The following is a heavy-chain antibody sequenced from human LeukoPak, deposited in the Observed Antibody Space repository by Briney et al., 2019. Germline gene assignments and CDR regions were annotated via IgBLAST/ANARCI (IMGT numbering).Heavy chain of an antibody. D-gene: IGHD4-17*01. J-gene: IGHJ6*02. Sequence: GGSLRLSCAASGFIFSPYAMSWVRQAPGKGLEWVSSISSSSSYIYYADSVKGRFTISRDNAKNSLYLQMNSLRAEDTAVYYCARTLRDLYYYYGMDVWGQGTTVTVSS. CDR1: GFIFSPYA. CDR2: ISSSSSYI. V-gene: IGHV3-21*01. CDR3: ARTLRDLYYYYGMDV.